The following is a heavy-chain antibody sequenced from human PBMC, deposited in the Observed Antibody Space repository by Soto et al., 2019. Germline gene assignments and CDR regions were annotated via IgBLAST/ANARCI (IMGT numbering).Heavy chain of an antibody. D-gene: IGHD3-10*01. CDR2: LHSGGDT. J-gene: IGHJ6*02. CDR3: ARDRPYYYASRMDA. V-gene: IGHV3-53*04. Sequence: EVQLVESGGGLVQPGGSLRLSCVASGIPVSSNYMTWVRQAPGKGLEWVSVLHSGGDTYYANSVKGRFTISRHDSTNTLYLQLSRLTPEDTAVYYCARDRPYYYASRMDAWGQGTTVTVSS. CDR1: GIPVSSNY.